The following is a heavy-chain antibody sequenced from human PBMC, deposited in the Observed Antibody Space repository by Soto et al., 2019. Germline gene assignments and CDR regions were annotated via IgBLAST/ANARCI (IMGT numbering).Heavy chain of an antibody. J-gene: IGHJ5*02. Sequence: SETLSLTCTVSGGSMSSYYWTWIRQPAGKGLEWIGRVYSSGGTHYNPSLKSRVTLSLDTSKNQFSLRLLSVTDADTAAYYCTCAKRLSDWFDHWGQGTLVTVSS. V-gene: IGHV4-4*07. CDR1: GGSMSSYY. CDR3: TCAKRLSDWFDH. CDR2: VYSSGGT. D-gene: IGHD6-25*01.